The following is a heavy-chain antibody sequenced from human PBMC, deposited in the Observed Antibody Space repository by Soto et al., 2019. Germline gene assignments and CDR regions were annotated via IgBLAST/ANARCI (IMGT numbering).Heavy chain of an antibody. CDR1: GYTLTEIS. J-gene: IGHJ4*02. CDR2: FDPEDGET. V-gene: IGHV1-24*01. Sequence: GASGKVSWKVSGYTLTEISMHWGRQAPGKGLEWMGGFDPEDGETIYAQKFQGRVTMTEDTSTDTAYMELSSLRSEDTAVYYCILSFGVVPYFDYWGQGTLVTVSS. CDR3: ILSFGVVPYFDY. D-gene: IGHD3-3*01.